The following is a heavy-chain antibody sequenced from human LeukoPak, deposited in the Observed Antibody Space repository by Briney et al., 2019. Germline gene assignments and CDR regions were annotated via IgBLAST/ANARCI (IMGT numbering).Heavy chain of an antibody. CDR2: ISAYNGNT. V-gene: IGHV1-18*01. CDR1: GYTFTSYG. Sequence: ASVKVSCKASGYTFTSYGISRVRQAPGQGLEWMGWISAYNGNTNYAQKLQGRVTMTTDTSTSTAYMELRSLRSDDTAVYYCARDLYSSYGSGSYYAKNWFDPWGQGTLVTVSS. J-gene: IGHJ5*02. D-gene: IGHD3-10*01. CDR3: ARDLYSSYGSGSYYAKNWFDP.